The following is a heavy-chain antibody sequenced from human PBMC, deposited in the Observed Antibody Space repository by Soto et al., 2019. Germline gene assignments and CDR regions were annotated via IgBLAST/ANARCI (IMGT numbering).Heavy chain of an antibody. CDR3: ARHVPYCSDSSHCAYGLDV. D-gene: IGHD2-15*01. Sequence: SEPMCVTCSVSGDYIIPNCYSLGRTQKPPGQGLEWIGYIYYSGTTRYNPSLKSRVTISVDTSKNQFSLKLSSLTAADTAVYHCARHVPYCSDSSHCAYGLDVWGQGTTVTVSS. V-gene: IGHV4-61*05. CDR1: GDYIIPNCYS. J-gene: IGHJ6*02. CDR2: IYYSGTT.